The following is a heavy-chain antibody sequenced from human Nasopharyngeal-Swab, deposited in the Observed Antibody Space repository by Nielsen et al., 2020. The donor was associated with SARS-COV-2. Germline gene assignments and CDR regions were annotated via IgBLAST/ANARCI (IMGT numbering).Heavy chain of an antibody. D-gene: IGHD3-22*01. Sequence: ASVKVSCKASGYTFISFGINWVRQAPGQGLEWMGWISPYNANTNYAQKLQGRVTMTTDSSTYTSYMELRSLRSDDTAVYYCARAVSSGYYYVHGAFDIWGQGTEVTVSS. V-gene: IGHV1-18*01. J-gene: IGHJ3*02. CDR3: ARAVSSGYYYVHGAFDI. CDR1: GYTFISFG. CDR2: ISPYNANT.